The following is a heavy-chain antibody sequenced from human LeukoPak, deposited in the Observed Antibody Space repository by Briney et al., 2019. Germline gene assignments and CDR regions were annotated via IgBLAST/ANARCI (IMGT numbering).Heavy chain of an antibody. CDR1: GFTFGDYA. Sequence: GGSLRLSCIASGFTFGDYAMNWVRQAPGKGLEWVSFIRSKAYGGTTEYAASVKGRFTISRDDSKSIAYLQMNSLKTEDTAVYYCTRVSQGSPIIIDYWGQGTLVTVSS. J-gene: IGHJ4*02. D-gene: IGHD2/OR15-2a*01. CDR2: IRSKAYGGTT. V-gene: IGHV3-49*04. CDR3: TRVSQGSPIIIDY.